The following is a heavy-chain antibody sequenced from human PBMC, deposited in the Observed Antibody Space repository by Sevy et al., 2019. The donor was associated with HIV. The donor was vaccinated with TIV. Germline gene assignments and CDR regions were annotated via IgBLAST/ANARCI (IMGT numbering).Heavy chain of an antibody. Sequence: GGSLRLSCAVSGFTFRSYWMSWVRQAPGKGLEWVAHIKVDGSEKYHVDPVKGRFTISRDNAKNSLFLQTISLRVEDTAVYYCARDCSRTSCVGGLDVWGQGTAVTVSS. V-gene: IGHV3-7*03. CDR3: ARDCSRTSCVGGLDV. CDR2: IKVDGSEK. D-gene: IGHD2-2*01. J-gene: IGHJ6*02. CDR1: GFTFRSYW.